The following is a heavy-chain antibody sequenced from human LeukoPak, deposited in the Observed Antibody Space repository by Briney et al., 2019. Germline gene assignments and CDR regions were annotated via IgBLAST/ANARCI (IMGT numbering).Heavy chain of an antibody. V-gene: IGHV3-21*01. CDR3: ARDATIDRYYDFWSGQNWFDP. J-gene: IGHJ5*02. CDR1: RFTFSSYS. CDR2: ISSSSSYI. Sequence: GGSLRLSCAASRFTFSSYSMNWVRQAPGEGLEWVSSISSSSSYIYYADSVKGRFTISRDNAKNPLYLQMNSLRAEDTAVYYCARDATIDRYYDFWSGQNWFDPWGQGTLVTVSS. D-gene: IGHD3-3*01.